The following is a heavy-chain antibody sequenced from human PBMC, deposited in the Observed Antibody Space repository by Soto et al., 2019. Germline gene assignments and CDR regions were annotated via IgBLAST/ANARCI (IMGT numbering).Heavy chain of an antibody. Sequence: EVQLLESGGGLVQPGGSLRLSCAASGFTFSSYAMRWVRQAPGKGLEWVSAVSGSGGSTYYADSVKGRFTISRDNSKNTLYLQTNSLRAEDTAVYYCARRGPGTYFDYWGQGTLVTVSS. CDR2: VSGSGGST. CDR1: GFTFSSYA. D-gene: IGHD6-13*01. CDR3: ARRGPGTYFDY. V-gene: IGHV3-23*01. J-gene: IGHJ4*02.